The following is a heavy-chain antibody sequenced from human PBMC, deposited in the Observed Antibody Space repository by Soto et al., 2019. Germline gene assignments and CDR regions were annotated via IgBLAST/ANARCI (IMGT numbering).Heavy chain of an antibody. Sequence: GGSLRLSCAASGFTFSSYSMNWVRQAPGKGLEWVSYISSSSSTIYYADSVKGRFTISRDNAKNSLYLQMNSLRAEDTAVYYCARPAPRCSGGSCYLNAFDIWGQGTMVTVSS. CDR2: ISSSSSTI. V-gene: IGHV3-48*01. D-gene: IGHD2-15*01. CDR1: GFTFSSYS. J-gene: IGHJ3*02. CDR3: ARPAPRCSGGSCYLNAFDI.